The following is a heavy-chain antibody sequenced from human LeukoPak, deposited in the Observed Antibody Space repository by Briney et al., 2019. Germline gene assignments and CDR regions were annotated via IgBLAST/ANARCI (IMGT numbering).Heavy chain of an antibody. CDR2: IIPILGIA. V-gene: IGHV1-69*04. D-gene: IGHD4-17*01. CDR3: ARVSGEDFDY. Sequence: SVNVSCKASGGTFSSYAISWVRQAPGQGLEWMGRIIPILGIANYAQKFQGRVTITADKSTSTAYMELSSLRSEDTAVYYCARVSGEDFDYWGQGTLVTVSS. J-gene: IGHJ4*02. CDR1: GGTFSSYA.